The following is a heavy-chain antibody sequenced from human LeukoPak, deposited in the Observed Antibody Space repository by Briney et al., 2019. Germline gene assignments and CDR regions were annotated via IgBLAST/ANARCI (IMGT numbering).Heavy chain of an antibody. CDR2: ISGSGGST. J-gene: IGHJ4*02. D-gene: IGHD2-15*01. CDR1: GFTFSTYT. V-gene: IGHV3-23*01. Sequence: GGSLRLSCAASGFTFSTYTMNWVRQAPGKGLEWVSAISGSGGSTYYADSVKGWFTISRDNSKNTLYLQMNSLRAEDTAVYYCAKDAGTRRYCSGGSCYSAYDYWGQGTLVTVSS. CDR3: AKDAGTRRYCSGGSCYSAYDY.